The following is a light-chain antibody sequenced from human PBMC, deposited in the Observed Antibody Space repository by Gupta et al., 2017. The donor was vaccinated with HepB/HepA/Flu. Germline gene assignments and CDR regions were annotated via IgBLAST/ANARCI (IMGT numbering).Light chain of an antibody. V-gene: IGLV2-14*01. Sequence: QSALTQPASVSGSPGQSITISCTGTSSDVGGFNSVSWYQQYPGKAPNLLIYDVTTRPSGMSTRFSASKSGNTASLTIAGLQTEDEANYFCSSFTRTTTTLVLFGGGTKATVL. CDR2: DVT. CDR1: SSDVGGFNS. J-gene: IGLJ2*01. CDR3: SSFTRTTTTLVL.